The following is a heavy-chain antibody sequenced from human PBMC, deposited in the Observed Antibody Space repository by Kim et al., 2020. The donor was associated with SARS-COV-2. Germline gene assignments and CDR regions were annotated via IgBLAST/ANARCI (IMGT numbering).Heavy chain of an antibody. CDR2: IYYSGST. CDR3: ARQARGNIVVVVAAPTTFDY. V-gene: IGHV4-39*01. D-gene: IGHD2-15*01. Sequence: SETLSLTCTVSGGSISSSSYYWGWIRQPPGKGLDGIGSIYYSGSTYYNPSLKSRVTISVDTSKNQFSLKLSSVTAADTAVYYCARQARGNIVVVVAAPTTFDYWGQGTLVTVSS. CDR1: GGSISSSSYY. J-gene: IGHJ4*02.